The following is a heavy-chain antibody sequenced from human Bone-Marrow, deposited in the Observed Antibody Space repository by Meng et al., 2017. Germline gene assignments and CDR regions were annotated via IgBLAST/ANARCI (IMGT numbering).Heavy chain of an antibody. CDR2: IKQDGSEK. CDR1: GFTFSSYA. J-gene: IGHJ5*02. Sequence: GESLKISCAASGFTFSSYAMSWVRQAPGKGLEWVANIKQDGSEKYYVDSVKDRFTISRDNAQNSLYLQMNSLRAEDTAVYYCARDLNPFPWSPDRYNWFDPWGQGTLVTVSS. CDR3: ARDLNPFPWSPDRYNWFDP. D-gene: IGHD1-14*01. V-gene: IGHV3-7*01.